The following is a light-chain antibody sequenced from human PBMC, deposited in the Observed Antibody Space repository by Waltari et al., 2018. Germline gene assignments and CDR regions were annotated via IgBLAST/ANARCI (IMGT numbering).Light chain of an antibody. CDR1: QSVSTN. J-gene: IGKJ1*01. CDR2: GAS. V-gene: IGKV3-15*01. CDR3: QQYDNWPPWT. Sequence: EVVMTQSPATLSVSPGQRATLSCRASQSVSTNVAWYQQKPGQAPRLLIYGASTRATDIPARFSGSGSGTEFSLTINSLQSEDFAVYFCQQYDNWPPWTFGQGTKVEIK.